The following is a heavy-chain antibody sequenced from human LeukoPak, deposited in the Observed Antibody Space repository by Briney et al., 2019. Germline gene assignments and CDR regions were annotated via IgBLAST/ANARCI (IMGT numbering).Heavy chain of an antibody. Sequence: ASVKVSCKASGYTFTSYYMHWVRQAPGQGLEWMGIIDPSGGSTSYAQRFQGRVTMTRDTSTSTVYMELSSLRSEDTAVNYCARDNTAAGPFGFWGQGTLVTVSS. J-gene: IGHJ4*02. D-gene: IGHD6-13*01. CDR1: GYTFTSYY. CDR2: IDPSGGST. V-gene: IGHV1-46*01. CDR3: ARDNTAAGPFGF.